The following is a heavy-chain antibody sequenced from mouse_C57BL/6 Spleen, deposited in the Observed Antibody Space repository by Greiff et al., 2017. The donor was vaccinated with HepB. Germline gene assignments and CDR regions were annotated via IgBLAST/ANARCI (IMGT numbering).Heavy chain of an antibody. CDR3: ARDYYDSFAY. Sequence: VKLQQPGAELVKPGASVKLSCKASGYTFTSYWMHWVKQRPGQGLEWIGMIHPNSGSTNYNEKFKSKATLTVDKSSSTAYMQLSSLTSEDSAVYYCARDYYDSFAYWGRGTLVTVSA. J-gene: IGHJ3*01. D-gene: IGHD1-1*01. CDR2: IHPNSGST. V-gene: IGHV1-64*01. CDR1: GYTFTSYW.